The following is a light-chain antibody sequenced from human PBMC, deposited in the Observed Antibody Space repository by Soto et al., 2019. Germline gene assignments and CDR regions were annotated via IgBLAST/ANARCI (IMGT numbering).Light chain of an antibody. V-gene: IGLV1-47*02. CDR3: AAWDDSLSGPV. J-gene: IGLJ3*02. Sequence: QSVLTQPPSASGTPGQRVTISCSGSSSNIGSNYVYWYQQLPGTAPKLLIYSNNQRPSGVPDRFSGSKSGTSASLAISGLRSDDEADYYCAAWDDSLSGPVFGGGTKLTAL. CDR1: SSNIGSNY. CDR2: SNN.